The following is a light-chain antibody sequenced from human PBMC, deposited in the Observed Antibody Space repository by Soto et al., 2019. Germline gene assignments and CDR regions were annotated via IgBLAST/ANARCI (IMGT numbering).Light chain of an antibody. CDR1: QSVGSY. CDR3: QQRSDWPPIT. J-gene: IGKJ5*01. Sequence: EIVLTQSPSTLSSSPGERATLSCRASQSVGSYLVWYQQKPGQAPRLLVYDASNRATGIPARFSGSGSGTDFTLTISSLESEDFAVYYCQQRSDWPPITFGQGTRLEIK. CDR2: DAS. V-gene: IGKV3-11*01.